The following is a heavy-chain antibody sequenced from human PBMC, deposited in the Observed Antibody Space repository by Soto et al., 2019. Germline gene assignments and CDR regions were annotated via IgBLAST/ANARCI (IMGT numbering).Heavy chain of an antibody. V-gene: IGHV1-58*01. CDR3: AAGGDSYGYAGYYYYGMDV. J-gene: IGHJ6*02. CDR1: GFTFTSSA. CDR2: IVVGSGNT. D-gene: IGHD5-18*01. Sequence: QMQLVQSGPEVKKPGTSVKVSCKASGFTFTSSAVQWVRQARGQRLEWIGWIVVGSGNTNYAQKFQERVTITRDMSTSTAYMELSSLRSADTAVYSCAAGGDSYGYAGYYYYGMDVWGQGTTVTVSS.